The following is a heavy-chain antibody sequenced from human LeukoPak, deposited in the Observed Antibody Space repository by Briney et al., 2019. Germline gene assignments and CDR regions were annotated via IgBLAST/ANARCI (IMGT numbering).Heavy chain of an antibody. CDR3: ARSGVGYCSSTSCYKYQNWFDP. D-gene: IGHD2-2*02. Sequence: SETLSLTCAVYGGSFSGYYWSWIRQPPGKGLEWIGEINHSGSTNYNPSLKSRVTISVDTSKNQFSLKLSSVTAADTAVYYCARSGVGYCSSTSCYKYQNWFDPWGQGTLVTVPS. CDR1: GGSFSGYY. V-gene: IGHV4-34*01. J-gene: IGHJ5*02. CDR2: INHSGST.